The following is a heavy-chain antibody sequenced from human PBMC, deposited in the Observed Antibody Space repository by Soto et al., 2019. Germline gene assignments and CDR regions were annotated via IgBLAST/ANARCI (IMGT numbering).Heavy chain of an antibody. V-gene: IGHV5-10-1*01. J-gene: IGHJ6*02. Sequence: GESLKISCKGSGYSFTSYWISWVRQMPGKGLEWMGRIDPSDSYTNYSPSFQGHVTISADKSISTAYLQWSSLKASDTAMYYCASSLGYCSGGSCYSEVSWDYYGMEVWGQGTTVTLSS. CDR1: GYSFTSYW. D-gene: IGHD2-15*01. CDR2: IDPSDSYT. CDR3: ASSLGYCSGGSCYSEVSWDYYGMEV.